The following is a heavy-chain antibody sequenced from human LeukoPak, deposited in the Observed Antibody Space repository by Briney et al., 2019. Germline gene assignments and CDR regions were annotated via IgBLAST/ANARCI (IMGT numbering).Heavy chain of an antibody. Sequence: PGGSLRLSCAASGFTVSSNYMSWVRQAPGKGLEWVSGINWNGGSTGYADSVKGRFTISRDNAKNSLYLQMNSLRAEDTALYYCARHMVRGATSYYYYYMDVWGKGTTVTVSS. D-gene: IGHD3-10*01. CDR1: GFTVSSNY. CDR3: ARHMVRGATSYYYYYMDV. CDR2: INWNGGST. J-gene: IGHJ6*03. V-gene: IGHV3-20*04.